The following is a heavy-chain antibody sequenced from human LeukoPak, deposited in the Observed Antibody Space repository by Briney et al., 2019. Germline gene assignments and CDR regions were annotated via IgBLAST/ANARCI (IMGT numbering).Heavy chain of an antibody. CDR3: ASSPAAAGRYYYYYYMDV. Sequence: SVKVSCKASGGTFSSYAISWVRQAPGQGLEWMGGIIPIFGTANYAQKFQGRVTITTDESTSTAYMELSSLRSEDTAAYYCASSPAAAGRYYYYYYMDVWGKGTTVTVSS. CDR2: IIPIFGTA. D-gene: IGHD6-13*01. V-gene: IGHV1-69*05. J-gene: IGHJ6*03. CDR1: GGTFSSYA.